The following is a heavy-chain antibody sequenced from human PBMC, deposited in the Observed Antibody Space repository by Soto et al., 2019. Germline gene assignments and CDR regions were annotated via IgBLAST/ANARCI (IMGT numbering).Heavy chain of an antibody. D-gene: IGHD2-21*01. CDR2: ISGSGGST. Sequence: PGGSLRLSCAASGFTFSSYAMSWVRQAPGKGLEWVSAISGSGGSTYYADSVKGRFTISRDNAKNSLYLQMNSLRVDDTAVYFCVRGRDSGLYYFDSWGQGTLVTVSS. CDR1: GFTFSSYA. V-gene: IGHV3-23*01. J-gene: IGHJ4*02. CDR3: VRGRDSGLYYFDS.